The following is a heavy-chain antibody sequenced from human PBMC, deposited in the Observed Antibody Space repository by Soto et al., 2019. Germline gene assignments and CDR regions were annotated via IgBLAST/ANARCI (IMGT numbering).Heavy chain of an antibody. D-gene: IGHD6-6*01. Sequence: QVQLVQSGAEVKKPGASVKVSCKASGYAFTSYGISWVRQAPGQGLEWMGWISAYNGNTNYAQNLQGRVTMTTDTSTSTAYMELRSLRSDDTAVYYCARAGSIAARVYYYGMDVWGQGTTVTVSS. CDR2: ISAYNGNT. CDR1: GYAFTSYG. J-gene: IGHJ6*02. V-gene: IGHV1-18*01. CDR3: ARAGSIAARVYYYGMDV.